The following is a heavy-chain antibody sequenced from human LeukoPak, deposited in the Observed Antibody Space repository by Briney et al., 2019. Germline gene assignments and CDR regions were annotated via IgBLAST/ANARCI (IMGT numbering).Heavy chain of an antibody. Sequence: GGSLRLSCAASGFTFSSFAMHWVRQAPGKGLEYLSAIYSDGSRTYYADSVKGRFTISRDNSKDTLYFEMSSLRVEDTAVYYCVKSPGSGWPVWGQGTLLTVSS. CDR1: GFTFSSFA. CDR3: VKSPGSGWPV. CDR2: IYSDGSRT. V-gene: IGHV3-64D*06. J-gene: IGHJ4*02. D-gene: IGHD6-19*01.